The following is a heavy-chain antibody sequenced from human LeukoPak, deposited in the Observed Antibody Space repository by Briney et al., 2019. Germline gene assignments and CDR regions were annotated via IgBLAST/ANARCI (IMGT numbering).Heavy chain of an antibody. CDR3: VRDRGDYSGDPGYFDF. CDR1: GVSISSGNYY. Sequence: SETLSLTCTVSGVSISSGNYYWTWIRQRPGQGLEWLGCLSSIGSTYYNPSLKSRLSISVGTSKNQFSLSLTSVTAADTALYYCVRDRGDYSGDPGYFDFWGQGIQVTAFS. D-gene: IGHD4-23*01. J-gene: IGHJ4*02. CDR2: LSSIGST. V-gene: IGHV4-31*03.